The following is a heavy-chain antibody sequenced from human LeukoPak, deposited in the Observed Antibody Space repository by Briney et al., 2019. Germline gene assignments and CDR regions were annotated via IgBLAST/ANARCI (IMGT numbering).Heavy chain of an antibody. CDR3: ARGGFDI. J-gene: IGHJ3*02. CDR2: ISSDGSST. V-gene: IGHV3-74*01. Sequence: GESLRLSCVTSGLTFSGYWMHWVRQAPGKGLVWVSDISSDGSSTSYAYSVKGRFTISRDNAKNTLFLQMNSLRAEDTAVYYCARGGFDIWGQGTMVTVSS. CDR1: GLTFSGYW.